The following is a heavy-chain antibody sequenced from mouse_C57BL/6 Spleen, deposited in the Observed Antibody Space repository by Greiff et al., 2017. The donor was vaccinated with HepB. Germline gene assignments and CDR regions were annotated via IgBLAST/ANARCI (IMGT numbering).Heavy chain of an antibody. J-gene: IGHJ1*03. CDR2: INPNNGGT. Sequence: VQLQQSGPELVKPGASVKISCKASGYTFTDYYMNWVKQSHGKSLEWMGDINPNNGGTSYNQKFKGKATLPVDKSSSTAYMELRSLTSEDSAVYYCARRGLLRSWYVDVWGTGTTVTVSS. CDR3: ARRGLLRSWYVDV. V-gene: IGHV1-26*01. CDR1: GYTFTDYY. D-gene: IGHD1-1*01.